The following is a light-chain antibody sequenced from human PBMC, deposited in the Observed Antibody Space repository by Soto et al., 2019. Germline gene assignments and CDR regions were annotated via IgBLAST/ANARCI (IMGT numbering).Light chain of an antibody. V-gene: IGKV3-11*01. Sequence: EIVLTHSPATLSLSPGERATLSCRASQSVDNYLAWYQQKPGQAPRLLIYDVSNRATGTPARFSGSGSGTDFTLSISTLEPEDFAVYHCQQRRNRPRLPFAPGTKVDIK. CDR3: QQRRNRPRLP. CDR1: QSVDNY. CDR2: DVS. J-gene: IGKJ3*01.